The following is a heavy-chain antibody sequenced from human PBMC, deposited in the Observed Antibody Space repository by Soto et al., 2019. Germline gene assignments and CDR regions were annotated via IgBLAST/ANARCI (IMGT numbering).Heavy chain of an antibody. V-gene: IGHV3-48*02. CDR2: ISRSSTGI. J-gene: IGHJ6*01. D-gene: IGHD3-10*01. CDR1: GFTFSLYS. CDR3: ARAVTWGLDV. Sequence: EVQLVESGGGLVQPGGSLRLSCAASGFTFSLYSMSWVRQAPGKGLEWVSYISRSSTGIHYADSVKGRFTISRDDVTNSMHLQMNSLRDGDTAGYYWARAVTWGLDVWGQGTTVSISS.